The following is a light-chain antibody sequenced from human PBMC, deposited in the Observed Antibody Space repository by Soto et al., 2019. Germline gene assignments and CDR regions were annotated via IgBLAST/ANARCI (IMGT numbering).Light chain of an antibody. CDR1: SGHSTYA. V-gene: IGLV4-69*01. CDR3: QTWGTGFRV. Sequence: QPVLTQSPSASASLGASVKLTCTLSSGHSTYAFAWHQQQPEKGPRFLMNLDSAGRHSKGDEIPDRFSGSSSGAERYLTISSLQSEDEADYYCQTWGTGFRVFGGGTKLTVL. CDR2: LDSAGRH. J-gene: IGLJ3*02.